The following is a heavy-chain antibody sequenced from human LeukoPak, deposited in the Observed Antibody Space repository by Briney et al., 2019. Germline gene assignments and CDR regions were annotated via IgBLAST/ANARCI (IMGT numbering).Heavy chain of an antibody. D-gene: IGHD5-18*01. CDR2: IYYSGST. CDR3: ASYSYGYRYFDY. CDR1: GGSISSSSYY. V-gene: IGHV4-39*07. Sequence: PSETLSLTCTVSGGSISSSSYYWGWIRQPPGKGLEWIGSIYYSGSTYYNPSPKSRVTISVDTSKNQFSLKLSSVTAADTAVYYCASYSYGYRYFDYWGQGTLVTVSS. J-gene: IGHJ4*02.